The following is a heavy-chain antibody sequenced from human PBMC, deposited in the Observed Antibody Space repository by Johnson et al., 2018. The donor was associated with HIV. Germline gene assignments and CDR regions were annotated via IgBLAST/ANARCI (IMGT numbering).Heavy chain of an antibody. CDR2: ISYDGSDK. CDR1: GFTFSSYG. Sequence: QERLVESGGGVVQPGRSLRLSCAASGFTFSSYGMNWVRQAPGKGLEWVAVISYDGSDKYYADSVKGRFTISRDNSKNTLYLQMSSLRAEETAVYYCARDPEIVVVIEHDAFDIWGQGTMVTVSS. V-gene: IGHV3-30*03. CDR3: ARDPEIVVVIEHDAFDI. D-gene: IGHD3-22*01. J-gene: IGHJ3*02.